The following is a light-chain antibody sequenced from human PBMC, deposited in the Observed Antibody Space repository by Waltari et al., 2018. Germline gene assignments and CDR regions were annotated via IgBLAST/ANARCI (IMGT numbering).Light chain of an antibody. CDR3: LQHNSYPFT. J-gene: IGKJ3*01. Sequence: DLQLTQPPSSLSASVGYSVTITCRASQGIRNDLGWFQQKPGKAPKRLISTASSLQSGVPSRFSGSGSGTEFTLTISSLQPEDFATYYCLQHNSYPFTFGPGTKVDIK. CDR2: TAS. CDR1: QGIRND. V-gene: IGKV1-17*01.